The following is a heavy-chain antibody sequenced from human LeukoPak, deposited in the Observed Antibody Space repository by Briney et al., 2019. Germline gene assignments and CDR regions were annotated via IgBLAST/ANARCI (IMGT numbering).Heavy chain of an antibody. CDR2: INPNSGGT. J-gene: IGHJ3*02. V-gene: IGHV1-2*02. Sequence: ASVKVSCKASGYTFSGYYMQWVRQAPGQGLEWMGWINPNSGGTNFAQKFQGRVTMNRDTSISTAYMELSRLTSDDTAVYHCARDLAGHDAFDIRGQGTMVTVSS. CDR1: GYTFSGYY. CDR3: ARDLAGHDAFDI. D-gene: IGHD6-19*01.